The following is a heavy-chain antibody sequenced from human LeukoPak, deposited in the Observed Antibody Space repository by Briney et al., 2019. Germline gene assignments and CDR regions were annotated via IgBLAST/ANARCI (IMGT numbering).Heavy chain of an antibody. CDR3: ARDRTSTVSSPSDSFDI. Sequence: ASVKVSCKASGYSFIGHGITWVRQAPGQGLEWMGWISVFNGNAHYAQKLQGRVTMTTGTFTTTAYMELRSLISDDTAVYYCARDRTSTVSSPSDSFDIWGQGTMVTVSS. CDR1: GYSFIGHG. J-gene: IGHJ3*02. CDR2: ISVFNGNA. D-gene: IGHD5/OR15-5a*01. V-gene: IGHV1-18*01.